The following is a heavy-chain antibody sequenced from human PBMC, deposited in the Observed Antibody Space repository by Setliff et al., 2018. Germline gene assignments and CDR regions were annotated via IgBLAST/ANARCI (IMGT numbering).Heavy chain of an antibody. D-gene: IGHD2-2*01. CDR3: AKFSSVPGSRFFDY. CDR1: GFNFSNYW. V-gene: IGHV3-30*07. J-gene: IGHJ4*02. Sequence: GGSLRLSCVVSGFNFSNYWMSWVRQAPGKGLEWVAVISYDGINKYYADSVRGRFTISRDNSKNTLYLQMNSLRAEDTAIYSCAKFSSVPGSRFFDYWGQGALVTVSS. CDR2: ISYDGINK.